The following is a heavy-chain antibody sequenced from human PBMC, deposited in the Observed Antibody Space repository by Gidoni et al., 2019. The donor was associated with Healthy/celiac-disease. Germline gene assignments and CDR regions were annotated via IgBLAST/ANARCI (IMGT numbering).Heavy chain of an antibody. V-gene: IGHV3-23*01. CDR2: ISGSGGST. J-gene: IGHJ4*02. Sequence: EVQLLESGGGLVQPGGSLRLSCAASGFTFSSYAMSWVRQAPGKGLEWVSAISGSGGSTYYADSVKVRFTISRDNSKNTLYLQMNSLRAEDTAVYYCAKGAKYCSGGSCPLGYWGQGTLVTVSS. CDR1: GFTFSSYA. CDR3: AKGAKYCSGGSCPLGY. D-gene: IGHD2-15*01.